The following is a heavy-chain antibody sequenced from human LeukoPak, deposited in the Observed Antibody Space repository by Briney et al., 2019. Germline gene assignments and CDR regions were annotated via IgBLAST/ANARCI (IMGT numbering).Heavy chain of an antibody. D-gene: IGHD2-2*01. Sequence: ASVKVSCKASGYTFTSYYMHWVRQAPGQGLGWMGIINPSGGSTSYAQKFQGRVTMTRDTSTSTVYMELSSLRSEDTAVYYCARDLRYCSSTSCPIYYYYYYGMDVWGQGTTVTVSS. V-gene: IGHV1-46*01. CDR3: ARDLRYCSSTSCPIYYYYYYGMDV. J-gene: IGHJ6*02. CDR1: GYTFTSYY. CDR2: INPSGGST.